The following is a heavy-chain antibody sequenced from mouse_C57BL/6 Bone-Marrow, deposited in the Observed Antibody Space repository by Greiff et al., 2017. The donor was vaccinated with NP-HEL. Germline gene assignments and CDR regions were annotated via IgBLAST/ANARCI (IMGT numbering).Heavy chain of an antibody. D-gene: IGHD1-1*01. CDR2: ISNGGGST. Sequence: EVKLVESGGGLVQPGGSLKLSCAASGFTFSDYYMYWVRQTPEKRLEWVAYISNGGGSTYYPDTVKGRFTISRDNAKNTLYLQMSRLKSEDTAMYCCARHMSIITTVVARYFDVWGTGTTGTVSS. CDR1: GFTFSDYY. CDR3: ARHMSIITTVVARYFDV. V-gene: IGHV5-12*01. J-gene: IGHJ1*03.